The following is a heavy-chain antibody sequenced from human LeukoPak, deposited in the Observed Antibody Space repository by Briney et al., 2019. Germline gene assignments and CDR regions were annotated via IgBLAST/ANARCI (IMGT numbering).Heavy chain of an antibody. CDR2: IKEDESQK. J-gene: IGHJ4*02. CDR3: ARSKTRERPVDY. V-gene: IGHV3-7*01. CDR1: GFTFSSYW. D-gene: IGHD5-24*01. Sequence: PGGSLRLSCAASGFTFSSYWMTWVRRAPGKGPEWVAHIKEDESQKYYVDSVKGRFTISRDNAKNSLYLQMNSLRGEDTAVYYCARSKTRERPVDYWGQGTLVTVPS.